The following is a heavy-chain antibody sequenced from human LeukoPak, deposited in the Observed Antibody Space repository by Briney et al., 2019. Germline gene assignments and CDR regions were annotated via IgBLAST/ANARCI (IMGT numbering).Heavy chain of an antibody. CDR1: GDSISSGGNY. Sequence: SETLSLTCTVSGDSISSGGNYWSWLRQHPGKGLEWIGYIYYSGSTYYNPSLKSRLTFSVDTSKNQFSLKLNSVTAADTAVYYCARWGNSGYASGYFDYWGQGTLVTVSS. CDR3: ARWGNSGYASGYFDY. J-gene: IGHJ4*02. V-gene: IGHV4-31*03. D-gene: IGHD5-12*01. CDR2: IYYSGST.